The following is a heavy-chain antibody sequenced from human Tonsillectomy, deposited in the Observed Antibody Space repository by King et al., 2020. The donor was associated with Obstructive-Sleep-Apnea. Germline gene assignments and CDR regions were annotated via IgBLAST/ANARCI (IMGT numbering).Heavy chain of an antibody. CDR2: VYYSGST. V-gene: IGHV4-59*08. J-gene: IGHJ4*02. D-gene: IGHD5-18*01. CDR3: AISVDTAMVFDY. CDR1: GGSSSSYY. Sequence: VQLQESGPGLVKPSETLSLTCTVSGGSSSSYYWSWIRQPPGQGLEWIGDVYYSGSTNYNPSLKSRITISVDTSKKQFSLKLSSVTAADTAVYYCAISVDTAMVFDYWGQGTLVTVSS.